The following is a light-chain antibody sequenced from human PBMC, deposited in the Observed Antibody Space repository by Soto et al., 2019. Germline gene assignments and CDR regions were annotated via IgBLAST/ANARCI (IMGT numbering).Light chain of an antibody. CDR2: KAS. J-gene: IGKJ1*01. V-gene: IGKV1-5*03. Sequence: DIQMTQSPSSLSASVGDRVTITSRASQTISSWFAWYQQTPGQAPKLLIYKASTLKSGVPSRLSGSGSGTEFTLTISSLQPDDSATYYCQQYNSYPTFGQGTKVDIK. CDR1: QTISSW. CDR3: QQYNSYPT.